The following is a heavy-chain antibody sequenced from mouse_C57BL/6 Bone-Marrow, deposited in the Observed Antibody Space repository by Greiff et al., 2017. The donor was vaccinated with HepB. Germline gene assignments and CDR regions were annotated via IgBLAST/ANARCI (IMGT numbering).Heavy chain of an antibody. CDR1: GYAFSSYW. Sequence: QVQLKQSGPELVKPGASVKISCKASGYAFSSYWMNWVKQRPGKGLEWIGRIYPGDGDTNYNGKFKGKATLTADKSSSTAYLQLSSLTSEDSAVYYCARGASRPHFDYWGQGTTLTVSS. J-gene: IGHJ2*01. V-gene: IGHV1-82*01. CDR2: IYPGDGDT. CDR3: ARGASRPHFDY. D-gene: IGHD3-1*01.